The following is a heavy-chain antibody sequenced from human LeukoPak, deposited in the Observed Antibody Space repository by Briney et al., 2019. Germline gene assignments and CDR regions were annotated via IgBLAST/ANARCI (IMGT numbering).Heavy chain of an antibody. V-gene: IGHV3-73*01. CDR3: ARDSGTTVGYFDY. D-gene: IGHD4-23*01. Sequence: GGSLKLSCAASGFTFSGSAMHWVRQASGKGLEWVGRIRSKANSYATAYAASVKGRFTISRDDSKNTAYLQMNSLKTEDTAVYYCARDSGTTVGYFDYWGQGTLVTVSS. J-gene: IGHJ4*02. CDR2: IRSKANSYAT. CDR1: GFTFSGSA.